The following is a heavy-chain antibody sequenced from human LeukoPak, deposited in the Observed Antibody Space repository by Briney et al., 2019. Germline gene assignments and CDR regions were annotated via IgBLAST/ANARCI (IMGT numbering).Heavy chain of an antibody. V-gene: IGHV4-34*01. CDR1: GGSLSNYY. J-gene: IGHJ4*02. CDR3: VRGFSGVVGDY. Sequence: SETLSLTCTVYGGSLSNYYWSWIRQPPGKGLEWIGEIKPGGITNYNPSLKSRVTISLDTSKDQLSLKLISATAADTAVYYCVRGFSGVVGDYWGQGTLVTVSS. D-gene: IGHD3-10*01. CDR2: IKPGGIT.